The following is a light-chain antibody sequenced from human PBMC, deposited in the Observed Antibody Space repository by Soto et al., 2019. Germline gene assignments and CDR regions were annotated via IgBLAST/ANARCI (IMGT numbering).Light chain of an antibody. Sequence: EIVMTQSPATLSVSPGERATFSCRASQSVSSNLAWYQQKPGQAPRLLIYDASSRATGIPDRFSGSGSGTDFTLSISRLEPEDFAVYYCQQYDNSLRTFGQGTKVDIK. CDR3: QQYDNSLRT. J-gene: IGKJ1*01. V-gene: IGKV3-20*01. CDR2: DAS. CDR1: QSVSSN.